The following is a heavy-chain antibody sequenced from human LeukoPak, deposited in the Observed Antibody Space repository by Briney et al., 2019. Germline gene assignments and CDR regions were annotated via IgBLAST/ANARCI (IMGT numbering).Heavy chain of an antibody. V-gene: IGHV3-48*02. D-gene: IGHD6-19*01. CDR2: FGWSGTTI. CDR3: ARDSGSGWSNDY. J-gene: IGHJ4*02. Sequence: PEGSLRLSCVVSGFTLNSYSMNWVRQAPGKGLEWVSYFGWSGTTILYADSVRGRFTVSRDSAKNSLYLQMNSLRDEDSALYYCARDSGSGWSNDYWGQGTLVTVSS. CDR1: GFTLNSYS.